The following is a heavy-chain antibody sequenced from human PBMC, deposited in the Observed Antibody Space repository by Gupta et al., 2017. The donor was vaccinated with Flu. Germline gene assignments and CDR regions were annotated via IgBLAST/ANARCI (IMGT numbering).Heavy chain of an antibody. V-gene: IGHV1-46*01. CDR1: GYTLIHIY. D-gene: IGHD3-10*01. J-gene: IGHJ1*01. CDR3: ANEPTSTGMLGD. Sequence: QVQLVHSGAEVEKPGASVKASCEASGYTLIHIYTHRVRQAPGQGLAWMGVISPRGDGTNYAQKFQGRLTVTRDTSTNTVYMDLTSLRSDDTAVYDCANEPTSTGMLGDWGQGTLVTVSS. CDR2: ISPRGDGT.